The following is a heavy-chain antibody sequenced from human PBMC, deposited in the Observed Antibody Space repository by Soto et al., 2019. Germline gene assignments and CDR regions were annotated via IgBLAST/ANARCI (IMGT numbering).Heavy chain of an antibody. CDR3: ARDRYSSSSSAFDI. V-gene: IGHV3-33*01. J-gene: IGHJ3*02. Sequence: GGSLRLSCAASGFTFSSYGMHWVRQAPGKGLEWVAVIWYDGSNKYYVDSVKGRFTISRDNSKNTLYLQMNSLRAEDTAVYYCARDRYSSSSSAFDIWGQGTMVTVS. CDR1: GFTFSSYG. D-gene: IGHD6-6*01. CDR2: IWYDGSNK.